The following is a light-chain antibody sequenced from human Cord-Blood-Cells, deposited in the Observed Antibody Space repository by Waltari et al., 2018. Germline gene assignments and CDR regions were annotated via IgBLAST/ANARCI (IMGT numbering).Light chain of an antibody. CDR1: SGINLGIYR. J-gene: IGLJ3*02. Sequence: QAVLPQPPSLSASPGASASLTCASASGINLGIYRVSWYQPHPGSPPQYLLRYKSDSDKQQGSGVPSRFSGSKDASANAGILLISGLQSEDEADYYCMIWHSSAWVFGGGTKLTVL. V-gene: IGLV5-45*02. CDR3: MIWHSSAWV. CDR2: YKSDSDK.